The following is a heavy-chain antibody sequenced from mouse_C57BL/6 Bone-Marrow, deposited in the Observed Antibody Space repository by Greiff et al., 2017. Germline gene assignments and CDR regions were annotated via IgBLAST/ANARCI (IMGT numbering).Heavy chain of an antibody. D-gene: IGHD4-1*01. Sequence: QVQLQQSGAELVRPGASVKLSCKASGYTFTDYYINWVKQRPGQGLEWIARIYPGSGNTYYNEKFKGKATLTAEKSSSTAYMQLSSLTSEDSAVYFCARVSGTPFDYWGQGTTLTVSS. V-gene: IGHV1-76*01. CDR1: GYTFTDYY. J-gene: IGHJ2*01. CDR3: ARVSGTPFDY. CDR2: IYPGSGNT.